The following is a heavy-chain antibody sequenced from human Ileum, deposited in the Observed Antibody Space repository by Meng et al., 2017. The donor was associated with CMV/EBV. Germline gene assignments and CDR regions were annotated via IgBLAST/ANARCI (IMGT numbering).Heavy chain of an antibody. CDR2: MYFSGIA. V-gene: IGHV4-39*07. CDR1: GDPISSGSHS. J-gene: IGHJ4*02. D-gene: IGHD1-26*01. CDR3: ARDLTNKWFYY. Sequence: MQLQASGPELVKPAGPLSLTCTASGDPISSGSHSWAWFRQPPGKRLEWIGSMYFSGIADYNPSLKSRVTISLHATQKQFSLRLTSVTAADSAVYFCARDLTNKWFYYWGQGTLVTVSS.